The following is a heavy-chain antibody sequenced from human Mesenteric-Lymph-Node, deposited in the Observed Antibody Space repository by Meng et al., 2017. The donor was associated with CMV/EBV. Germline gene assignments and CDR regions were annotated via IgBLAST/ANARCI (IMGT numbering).Heavy chain of an antibody. Sequence: GGACRVDYWSWISQPSGEGLEWIGESDESGLSNDNPALKSRVTMSVDMSTNQFSLKLPSVTASDTAVYSCARERIKYSSWGRLDLWGQGTLVTVSS. CDR2: SDESGLS. V-gene: IGHV4-34*01. J-gene: IGHJ4*02. D-gene: IGHD3-16*01. CDR3: ARERIKYSSWGRLDL. CDR1: GGACRVDY.